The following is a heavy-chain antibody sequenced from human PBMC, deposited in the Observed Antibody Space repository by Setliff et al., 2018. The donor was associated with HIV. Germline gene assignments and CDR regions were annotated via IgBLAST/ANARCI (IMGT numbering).Heavy chain of an antibody. CDR2: INPKSGDT. CDR1: GYTFTYLF. V-gene: IGHV1-2*02. J-gene: IGHJ5*01. Sequence: ASVKVSCKASGYTFTYLFIHWVRLAPGRGLEWMGVINPKSGDTKYAQKFQGRVTMTRDTSISTAFMDLSSLRSDDTAMYYCARGVGSSWFDSWGQGTLVTVSS. D-gene: IGHD1-26*01. CDR3: ARGVGSSWFDS.